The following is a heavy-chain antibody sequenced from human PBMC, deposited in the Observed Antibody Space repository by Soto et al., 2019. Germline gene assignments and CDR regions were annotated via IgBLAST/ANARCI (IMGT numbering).Heavy chain of an antibody. J-gene: IGHJ4*02. V-gene: IGHV3-7*01. Sequence: RSLSCAASGFTFSSYWISWVRQAPRQGLEWVAHIKQDGSEKYYVDSVKGRFTISRDNAKNSLSLQMISLRAEDTAVYYCVREIGGARVYTHGPRWGQGTLVTVSS. CDR1: GFTFSSYW. CDR3: VREIGGARVYTHGPR. D-gene: IGHD6-6*01. CDR2: IKQDGSEK.